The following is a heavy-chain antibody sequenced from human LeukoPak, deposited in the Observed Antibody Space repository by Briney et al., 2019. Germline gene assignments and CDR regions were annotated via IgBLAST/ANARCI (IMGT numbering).Heavy chain of an antibody. CDR1: GGTFSSYA. J-gene: IGHJ4*02. CDR2: IIPILGIA. V-gene: IGHV1-69*04. CDR3: AREVSVGATSRGFDY. Sequence: EASVKVSCKASGGTFSSYAISWVRQAPGQGLEWMGRIIPILGIANYAQKFQGRVTITADKSTSTAYMELSSLRSEDTAVYYCAREVSVGATSRGFDYWGQGTLVTVSS. D-gene: IGHD1-26*01.